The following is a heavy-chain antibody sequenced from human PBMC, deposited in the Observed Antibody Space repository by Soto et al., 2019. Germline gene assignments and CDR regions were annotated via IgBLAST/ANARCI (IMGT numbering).Heavy chain of an antibody. J-gene: IGHJ4*02. D-gene: IGHD6-19*01. V-gene: IGHV4-4*02. Sequence: QVQLQESGPGLVKPSGTLSLTCAVSGGSISSTNWWNWVRQPPGKGLEWIGEIDHSGSTNYNPSRKSXXTXSXXKPKNQFSLKLSCVTAADTAVYYCVRDSGNGWKDYWGQGTLVTVSS. CDR3: VRDSGNGWKDY. CDR2: IDHSGST. CDR1: GGSISSTNW.